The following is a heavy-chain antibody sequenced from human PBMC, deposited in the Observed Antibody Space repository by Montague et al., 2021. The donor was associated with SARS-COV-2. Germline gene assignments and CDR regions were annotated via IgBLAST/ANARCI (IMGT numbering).Heavy chain of an antibody. D-gene: IGHD3-10*01. CDR2: INHSGST. V-gene: IGHV4-34*01. CDR1: GGSFSGYY. J-gene: IGHJ4*02. CDR3: ARGARQGYGFRQGSFDS. Sequence: SETLSLTCAVYGGSFSGYYWNWIRQPPGKGLEWNGEINHSGSTNYNPSLKSRVTMSVDTSKNQFSLKLSSVTAADTAVYYCARGARQGYGFRQGSFDSWGQGTLVTVSS.